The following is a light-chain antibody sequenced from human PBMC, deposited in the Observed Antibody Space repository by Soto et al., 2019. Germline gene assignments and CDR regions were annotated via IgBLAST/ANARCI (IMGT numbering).Light chain of an antibody. CDR1: SSNFGAGYD. CDR2: TNT. V-gene: IGLV1-40*01. J-gene: IGLJ1*01. Sequence: QSVLTQPPSVSGAPGQRVTISCTGGSSNFGAGYDVHWYQQLPGTAPKLLIHTNTNRPSGVPDRFSGSKSGSTASLTISGLQAEDEADYYCCSFAGSYTSYVFGTGTKVTVL. CDR3: CSFAGSYTSYV.